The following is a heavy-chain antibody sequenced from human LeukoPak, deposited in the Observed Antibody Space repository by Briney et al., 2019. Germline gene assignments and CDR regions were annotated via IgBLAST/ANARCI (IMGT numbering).Heavy chain of an antibody. J-gene: IGHJ4*02. CDR1: GGSISSYY. CDR2: IYYSGST. Sequence: SETLSLTCTVSGGSISSYYWSWVRQPPGKGLEWIGYIYYSGSTNYNPSLKSRVTISVDTSKNQFSLKLSSVAAADTAVYYCARHEGYFDYWGQGTLVTVSS. CDR3: ARHEGYFDY. V-gene: IGHV4-59*08.